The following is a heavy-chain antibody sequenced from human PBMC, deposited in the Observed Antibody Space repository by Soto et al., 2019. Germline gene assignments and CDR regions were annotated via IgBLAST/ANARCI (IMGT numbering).Heavy chain of an antibody. D-gene: IGHD1-26*01. J-gene: IGHJ4*02. Sequence: EVQVVESGGDLVQPGGSLRLSCTASGFTFNTYPMHWVRQAPGKGLEYVSAISTNGDITYYANSVQGRFTISRDNSKNTLYLQMDSLRADDTAIYYCARGVGSSRSWDYFDYWGQGTLVTVSS. CDR2: ISTNGDIT. CDR1: GFTFNTYP. CDR3: ARGVGSSRSWDYFDY. V-gene: IGHV3-64*01.